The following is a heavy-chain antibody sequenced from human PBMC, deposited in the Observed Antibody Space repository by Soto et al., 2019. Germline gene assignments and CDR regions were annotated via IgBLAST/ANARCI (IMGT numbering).Heavy chain of an antibody. J-gene: IGHJ4*02. Sequence: QVQLVQSGAEMKRPGSSLKVSCETSGGIFTNYTFHWVRQAPGQGLEWMGWIIPVLDIANYAHKLQGRITITADKSTSTAYLELTSLNFEDTAIYFCAKAPTASSPFDYWGQGTLVTVSS. V-gene: IGHV1-69*02. D-gene: IGHD1-26*01. CDR3: AKAPTASSPFDY. CDR1: GGIFTNYT. CDR2: IIPVLDIA.